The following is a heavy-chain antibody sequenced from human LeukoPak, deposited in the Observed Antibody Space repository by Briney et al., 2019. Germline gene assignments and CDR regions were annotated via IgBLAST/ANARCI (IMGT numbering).Heavy chain of an antibody. Sequence: SVKVSCKASGFTFTSSAMQWVRQARGQRLEWIGWIVVGSGNTNYAQKFQERVTITRDMSTSTAYMELSRLRSDDTAVYYCARAANLIDITKDYWGQGTLVTVSS. CDR2: IVVGSGNT. D-gene: IGHD3-10*01. CDR3: ARAANLIDITKDY. J-gene: IGHJ4*02. CDR1: GFTFTSSA. V-gene: IGHV1-58*02.